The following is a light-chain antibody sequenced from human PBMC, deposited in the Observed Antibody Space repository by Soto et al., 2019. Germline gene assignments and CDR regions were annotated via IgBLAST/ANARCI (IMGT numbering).Light chain of an antibody. CDR1: QSVSSN. CDR3: QQYNNWPGT. CDR2: GAS. Sequence: DIVMTQSPATLSVSPGERATLSCRASQSVSSNLAWYQQKPGQAPRLLIYGASTRANGIPARFSGSGSGTEFTLTISSLQSEDFAVYYCQQYNNWPGTFGAGTKVDIK. J-gene: IGKJ3*01. V-gene: IGKV3-15*01.